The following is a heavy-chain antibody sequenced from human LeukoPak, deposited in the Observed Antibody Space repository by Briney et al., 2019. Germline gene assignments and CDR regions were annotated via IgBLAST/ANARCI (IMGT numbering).Heavy chain of an antibody. D-gene: IGHD7-27*01. CDR2: INPNSGGT. CDR1: GYTFTGYY. Sequence: GGSVKVSCKASGYTFTGYYMHWVRQAPGQGLEWMGWINPNSGGTNYAQKFQGRVTMTRDTSISTAYMELSRLRSDDTAVYYCARASPLTGSLFDYWGQGSLVTVPS. J-gene: IGHJ4*02. CDR3: ARASPLTGSLFDY. V-gene: IGHV1-2*02.